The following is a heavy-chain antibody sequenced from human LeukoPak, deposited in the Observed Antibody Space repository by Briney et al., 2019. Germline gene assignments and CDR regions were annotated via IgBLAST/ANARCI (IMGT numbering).Heavy chain of an antibody. CDR1: GGSISSADYY. D-gene: IGHD5-12*01. CDR3: ARSIVASIRLGKPYYYYGLDV. J-gene: IGHJ6*02. Sequence: SETLSLTCTVSGGSISSADYYWRWIRQPPGKGLEWIGYIYYRGSTSYNPSLKSRVTISVDTSKNQFSLKLSSVTAADTAVYFCARSIVASIRLGKPYYYYGLDVWGQGTTVTVSS. CDR2: IYYRGST. V-gene: IGHV4-30-4*01.